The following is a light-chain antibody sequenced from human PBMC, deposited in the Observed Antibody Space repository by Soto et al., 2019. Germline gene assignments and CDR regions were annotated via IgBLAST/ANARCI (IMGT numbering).Light chain of an antibody. J-gene: IGLJ1*01. CDR2: EVS. V-gene: IGLV2-14*01. CDR1: SSDVGGYNY. CDR3: SSYTSSSIDYV. Sequence: QSALSQPSSVSGSPGQSPTIPCPGTSSDVGGYNYVCWYQQHPGKAPKLMIYEVSNRPSGVSNRFSGSKSGNTASLTISGLQAEDEADYYCSSYTSSSIDYVFGTGTKVTVL.